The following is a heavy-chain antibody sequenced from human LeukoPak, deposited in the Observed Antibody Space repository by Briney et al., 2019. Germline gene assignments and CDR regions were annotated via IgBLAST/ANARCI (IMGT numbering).Heavy chain of an antibody. CDR2: INWSGGST. CDR1: GFTFDDYG. J-gene: IGHJ4*02. CDR3: ARVAYCAGDCHHMDS. Sequence: PGGSLRLSCAASGFTFDDYGMSWVRHAPGKGLEWVSGINWSGGSTGYADSVKGRFTISRDNAKNSLYLQMNSLRAEDTAVYYCARVAYCAGDCHHMDSWGQGTLVTVSS. D-gene: IGHD2-21*02. V-gene: IGHV3-20*04.